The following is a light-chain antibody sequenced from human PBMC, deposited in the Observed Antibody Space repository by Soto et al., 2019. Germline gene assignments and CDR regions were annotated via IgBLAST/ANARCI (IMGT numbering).Light chain of an antibody. CDR3: QTWGTGIHVV. Sequence: QPVLTQSPSASASLGASVKLTCTLSSGHSSYAIAWHQQQPEKGPRYLMKLNSDGSHSKGDGIPDRFSGSSSGAERYLTISSLQSGDEADYYCQTWGTGIHVVFGGGTQLTVL. CDR2: LNSDGSH. V-gene: IGLV4-69*01. CDR1: SGHSSYA. J-gene: IGLJ2*01.